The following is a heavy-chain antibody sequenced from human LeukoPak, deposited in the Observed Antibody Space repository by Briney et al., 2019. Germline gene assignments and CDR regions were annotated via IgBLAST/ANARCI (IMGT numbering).Heavy chain of an antibody. D-gene: IGHD4/OR15-4a*01. CDR2: ISAYNGNT. CDR3: ARGVLSTPKSRVPWFDP. CDR1: GYTFTSYG. Sequence: ASVKVSCKASGYTFTSYGISWVRQAPGQGLEWMGWISAYNGNTNYAQKLQGRVTMTTDTSTSTAYMELRSLRSDDTAVYYCARGVLSTPKSRVPWFDPWGQGTLVTVSS. V-gene: IGHV1-18*01. J-gene: IGHJ5*02.